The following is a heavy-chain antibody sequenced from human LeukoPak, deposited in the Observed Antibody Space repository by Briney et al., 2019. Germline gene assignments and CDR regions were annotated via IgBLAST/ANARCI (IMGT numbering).Heavy chain of an antibody. CDR2: ISSSSSYI. CDR1: GFTFSSYS. J-gene: IGHJ4*02. D-gene: IGHD6-19*01. V-gene: IGHV3-21*01. CDR3: ARDNIPGYSSYWYWGIIRVPVYFDY. Sequence: PGGSLRLSCAASGFTFSSYSMNWVRQAPGKGLEWVSSISSSSSYIYYADSVKGRFTISRDNAKNSLYLQMNSLRAEDTAVYYCARDNIPGYSSYWYWGIIRVPVYFDYWGQGTLVTVSS.